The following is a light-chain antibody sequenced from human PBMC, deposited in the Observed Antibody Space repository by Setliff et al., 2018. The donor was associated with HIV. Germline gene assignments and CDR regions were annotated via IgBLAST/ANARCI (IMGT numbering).Light chain of an antibody. V-gene: IGLV2-23*02. CDR3: CSHAGSSTYV. CDR2: EVS. J-gene: IGLJ1*01. CDR1: SSDVGSYNL. Sequence: SVLAQPASMSGSPGQSITISCTGTSSDVGSYNLVSWYQQHPGKAPKFMIYEVSKRPSGVSNRFSGSKSGNTDSLTISGLQAEDEADYYCCSHAGSSTYVFGTGTKVTVL.